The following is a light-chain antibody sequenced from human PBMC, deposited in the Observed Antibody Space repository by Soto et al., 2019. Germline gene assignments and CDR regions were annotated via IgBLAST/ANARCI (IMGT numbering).Light chain of an antibody. CDR3: LLYYGGAQPVV. V-gene: IGLV7-43*01. Sequence: QAVVTQEPSLTVSPGGTVTLTCASSTGAVTSGHYPNWFQQKPGQAPRALIYSTNKKHSWTPARVSGSLLGGKAALTLSGVQPEDEAVYYCLLYYGGAQPVVFGGGTKLTVL. CDR1: TGAVTSGHY. CDR2: STN. J-gene: IGLJ2*01.